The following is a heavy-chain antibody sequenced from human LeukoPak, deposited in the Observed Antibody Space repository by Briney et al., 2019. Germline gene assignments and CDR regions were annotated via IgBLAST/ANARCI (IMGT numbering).Heavy chain of an antibody. CDR2: ISYDGTNK. Sequence: PGRSLRLSCAASGFTFSSYAMHWVRQAPGKWLEWAAVISYDGTNKYYADSVKGRFTISRDNSKNTLYLQMNSLRAEDTAVYYCARSVQQLAYYFDYWGQGTLVTVSS. V-gene: IGHV3-30-3*01. CDR1: GFTFSSYA. J-gene: IGHJ4*02. D-gene: IGHD6-13*01. CDR3: ARSVQQLAYYFDY.